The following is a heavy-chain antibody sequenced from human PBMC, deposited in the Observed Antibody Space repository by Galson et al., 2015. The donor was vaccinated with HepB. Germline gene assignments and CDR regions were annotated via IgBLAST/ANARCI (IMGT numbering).Heavy chain of an antibody. J-gene: IGHJ5*02. CDR2: ISSSSSYI. D-gene: IGHD3-10*01. CDR1: GFTFSSYS. CDR3: ASSGSYFPHQLGWFDP. Sequence: SLRLSCAASGFTFSSYSMNWVRQAPGKGLEWVSSISSSSSYIYYADSVKGRFTISRDNAKNSLYLQMNSLRAEDTAVYYCASSGSYFPHQLGWFDPWGQGTLVTVSS. V-gene: IGHV3-21*01.